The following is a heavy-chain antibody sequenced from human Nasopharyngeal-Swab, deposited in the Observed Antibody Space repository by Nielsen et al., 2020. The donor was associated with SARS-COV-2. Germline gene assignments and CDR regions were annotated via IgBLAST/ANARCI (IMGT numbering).Heavy chain of an antibody. D-gene: IGHD1-26*01. V-gene: IGHV4-34*01. J-gene: IGHJ6*04. CDR2: ISHSGST. CDR1: GGSFNSYY. CDR3: ARIKSGPYSSLYYYGLDV. Sequence: SETLSLTCAFYGGSFNSYYWTWIRQSPGKVLEWIGEISHSGSTKYNPSLKSRLTISVDTSNNQFSLKLTSVTAADTGVYYCARIKSGPYSSLYYYGLDVWGTGTTVTVSS.